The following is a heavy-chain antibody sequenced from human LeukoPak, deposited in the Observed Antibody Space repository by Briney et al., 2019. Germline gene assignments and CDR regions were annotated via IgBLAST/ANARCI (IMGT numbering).Heavy chain of an antibody. V-gene: IGHV4-30-4*08. CDR2: IYYSGST. J-gene: IGHJ5*02. Sequence: SETLSLTCTVSGGSISSGDYYWSWIRQPPGKGLEWIGYIYYSGSTYYNPSLKSRVTISVDTSKNQFSLKLSSVTAADTAVYYCVRVGVVVPAARWFDPWGQGTLVTVSS. CDR1: GGSISSGDYY. CDR3: VRVGVVVPAARWFDP. D-gene: IGHD2-2*01.